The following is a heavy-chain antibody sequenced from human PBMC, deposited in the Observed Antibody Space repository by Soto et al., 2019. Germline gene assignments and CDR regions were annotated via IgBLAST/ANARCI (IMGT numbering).Heavy chain of an antibody. D-gene: IGHD3-22*01. V-gene: IGHV3-48*01. Sequence: GGSLRLSCAASGFTFSSYSMNWVRQAPGKGLEWVSYISSSGSDIYYTDSVKGRFTISRDNAKNSLYLQMNSLRADDTAVYYCAKDLEIVVSQGSYYGMDVWGQGTTVTVSS. CDR2: ISSSGSDI. CDR3: AKDLEIVVSQGSYYGMDV. CDR1: GFTFSSYS. J-gene: IGHJ6*02.